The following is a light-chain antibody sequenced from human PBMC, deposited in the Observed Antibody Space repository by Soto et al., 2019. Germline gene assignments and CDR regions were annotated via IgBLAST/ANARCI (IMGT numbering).Light chain of an antibody. CDR3: SLSDSGGRI. V-gene: IGLV7-46*01. CDR1: TETVTSGHY. Sequence: QTVVTQEPSLTVSPGGTVTLTCGSSTETVTSGHYPYWFQQKPCQAPRTLIHDTANKHSGTPARFSVSLLGGKAALTLSGAQPEDEAEYYCSLSDSGGRIFGGGTKLTVL. CDR2: DTA. J-gene: IGLJ2*01.